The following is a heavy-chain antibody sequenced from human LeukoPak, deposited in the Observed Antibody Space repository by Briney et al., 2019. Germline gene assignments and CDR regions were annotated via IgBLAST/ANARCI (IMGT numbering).Heavy chain of an antibody. CDR1: GGSISSYY. J-gene: IGHJ4*02. V-gene: IGHV4-59*08. CDR3: ARHRKGWYGFDY. Sequence: SETLSLTCTVSGGSISSYYWSWIRQPPGEGLEWIGYIYYSGSTNYNPSLKSRVTISVDTSKNQFSLKLSSVTAADTAVYYCARHRKGWYGFDYWGQGTLVTVSS. CDR2: IYYSGST. D-gene: IGHD6-19*01.